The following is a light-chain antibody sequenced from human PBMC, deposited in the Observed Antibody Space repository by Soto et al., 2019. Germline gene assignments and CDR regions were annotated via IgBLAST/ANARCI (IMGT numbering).Light chain of an antibody. Sequence: DIQMTQSPSTLSASAGDRVTITCRASQSISTRLAWYQQKPGKAPKLLIYDASSLESGVPSRFSGSASGTEFTLTISSLQPDDFATYYCQQYNSYSTFGQGTKVDIK. CDR2: DAS. CDR3: QQYNSYST. CDR1: QSISTR. J-gene: IGKJ1*01. V-gene: IGKV1-5*01.